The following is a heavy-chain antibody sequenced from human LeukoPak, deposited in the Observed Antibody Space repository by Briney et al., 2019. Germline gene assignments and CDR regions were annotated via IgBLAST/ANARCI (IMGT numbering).Heavy chain of an antibody. D-gene: IGHD1-26*01. CDR3: ARARSGSYLKGGDY. J-gene: IGHJ4*02. CDR1: GYTFTSYG. CDR2: MNPNSGNT. V-gene: IGHV1-8*03. Sequence: GASVKVSCKASGYTFTSYGISWVRQAPGQGLEWMGWMNPNSGNTGYAQKFQGRVTITRNTSISTAYMQLSSLRSEDTAVYYRARARSGSYLKGGDYWGQGTLVTVSS.